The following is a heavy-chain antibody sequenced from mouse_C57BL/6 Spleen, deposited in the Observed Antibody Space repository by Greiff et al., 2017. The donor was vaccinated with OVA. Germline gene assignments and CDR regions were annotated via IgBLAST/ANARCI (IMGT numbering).Heavy chain of an antibody. J-gene: IGHJ2*01. CDR1: GYTFTSSW. CDR2: IDPSDSET. D-gene: IGHD1-1*01. CDR3: ARSGYYGSSYYFDY. V-gene: IGHV1-52*01. Sequence: QVQLQQPGAELVRPGSSVKLSCKASGYTFTSSWMHWVKQRPIQGLEWIGNIDPSDSETHYNQKFKDKATLTVDKSSSTAYMQLSSLTSEDSAVYYCARSGYYGSSYYFDYWGQGTTLTVSS.